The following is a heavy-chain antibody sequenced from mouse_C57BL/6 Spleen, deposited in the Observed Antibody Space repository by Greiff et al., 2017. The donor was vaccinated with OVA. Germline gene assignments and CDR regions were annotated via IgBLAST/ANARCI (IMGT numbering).Heavy chain of an antibody. CDR1: GFTFTDYY. D-gene: IGHD4-1*01. CDR2: IRNKANGYTT. J-gene: IGHJ2*01. CDR3: ARSNWSFDY. V-gene: IGHV7-3*01. Sequence: EVKLVESGGGLVQPGGSLSLSCAASGFTFTDYYMSWVRQPPGKALECLGFIRNKANGYTTEYSASVKGRFTISRDNSQSILSLQMNALRAEDSATYYCARSNWSFDYWGQGTTLTVSS.